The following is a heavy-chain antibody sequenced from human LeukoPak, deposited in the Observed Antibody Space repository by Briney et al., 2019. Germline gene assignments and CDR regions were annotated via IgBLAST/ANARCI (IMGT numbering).Heavy chain of an antibody. CDR2: IYYSGST. D-gene: IGHD2-8*02. J-gene: IGHJ5*02. CDR3: ARDRTEGTDP. Sequence: PSETLSLTCTVSGGSISSSSYYWGWIRQPPGKGLEWIGSIYYSGSTYYNPSLKSRVTISVDTSKNQFSLKLSSVTAADTAVYYCARDRTEGTDPWGQGTLVTVSS. V-gene: IGHV4-39*07. CDR1: GGSISSSSYY.